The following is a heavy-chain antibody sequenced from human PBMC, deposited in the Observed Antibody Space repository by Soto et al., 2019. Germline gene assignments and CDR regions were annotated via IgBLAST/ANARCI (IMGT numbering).Heavy chain of an antibody. CDR3: ARYRFSGNKWSKFDY. V-gene: IGHV4-31*03. D-gene: IGHD3-16*02. CDR1: GVTVSSDAYY. CDR2: IYHTGST. J-gene: IGHJ4*02. Sequence: SETLSLTCTVSGVTVSSDAYYWSWIRQHPGKGLEWIGNIYHTGSTYYSPSLKSRVAISLDTSKNQFSLTLTSVTAADTAVYYCARYRFSGNKWSKFDYWGQGTLVTVSS.